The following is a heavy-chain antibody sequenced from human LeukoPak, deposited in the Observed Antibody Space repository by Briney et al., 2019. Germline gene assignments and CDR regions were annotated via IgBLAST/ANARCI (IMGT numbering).Heavy chain of an antibody. CDR1: GFTVSSNY. J-gene: IGHJ4*02. D-gene: IGHD5-18*01. V-gene: IGHV3-7*01. CDR2: IKQDGSEK. CDR3: ARIIVGYSYGIYFDY. Sequence: GGSLRLSCAASGFTVSSNYMSWVRQAPGKGLEWVANIKQDGSEKYYVDSVKGRFTISRDNAKNSLYLQMNSLRAEDTAVYYCARIIVGYSYGIYFDYWGQGTLVTVSS.